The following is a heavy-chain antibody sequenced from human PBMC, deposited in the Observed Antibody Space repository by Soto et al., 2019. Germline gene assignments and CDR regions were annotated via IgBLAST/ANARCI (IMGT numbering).Heavy chain of an antibody. CDR2: INAGNGNT. D-gene: IGHD2-21*01. CDR3: ARGFPLCADP. Sequence: GASVKVSCKASGYTSTSYAIDWVRQAPGQRLEWMGWINAGNGNTKYSQKLQGRVTITRDTSASTAYMKLSSQRSEDTAVLNCARGFPLCADPWAQGTLVTVSS. V-gene: IGHV1-3*01. J-gene: IGHJ5*02. CDR1: GYTSTSYA.